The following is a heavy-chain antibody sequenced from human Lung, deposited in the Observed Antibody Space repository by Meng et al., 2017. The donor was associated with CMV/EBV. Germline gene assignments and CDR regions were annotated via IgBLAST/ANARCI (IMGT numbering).Heavy chain of an antibody. V-gene: IGHV4-39*01. D-gene: IGHD3-22*01. CDR2: IYYSGST. CDR3: ARQGSVYYYDSSGQSPDY. J-gene: IGHJ4*02. CDR1: GGSISSSSYY. Sequence: LXXTVSGGSISSSSYYWGWIRQPPGKGLEWIGRIYYSGSTYYNSSLKSRVTISVDTSKNQFSLKLSSVTAADTAVYYCARQGSVYYYDSSGQSPDYWGQGTXVTVSS.